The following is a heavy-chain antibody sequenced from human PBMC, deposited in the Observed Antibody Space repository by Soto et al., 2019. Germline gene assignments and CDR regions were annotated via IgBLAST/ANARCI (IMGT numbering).Heavy chain of an antibody. J-gene: IGHJ4*02. Sequence: QVQLVASGGGVVQHGRSLRLSCAASGFTFSSYGMHWVRQAPGKGLEWVAVIWYDGSNEYYADSVKGRFTISRDNCKNTLYLQMNSLRAEDTAVYYCAGELLVGAVGYWGQGTLVTVSS. CDR1: GFTFSSYG. CDR3: AGELLVGAVGY. V-gene: IGHV3-33*01. CDR2: IWYDGSNE. D-gene: IGHD1-26*01.